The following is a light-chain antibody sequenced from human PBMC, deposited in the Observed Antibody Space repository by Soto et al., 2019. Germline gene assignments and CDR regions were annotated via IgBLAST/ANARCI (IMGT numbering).Light chain of an antibody. Sequence: DIHMTQSPSTLSASVGDRVTITCRASQSISIWLAWYQQKPGKAPNLLIYKTSSLETGVPSRFSGSGSGTEFTLSISSLQPDDFATYYCQHWNDYSWTFGQGTMVEVK. J-gene: IGKJ1*01. CDR3: QHWNDYSWT. CDR2: KTS. V-gene: IGKV1-5*03. CDR1: QSISIW.